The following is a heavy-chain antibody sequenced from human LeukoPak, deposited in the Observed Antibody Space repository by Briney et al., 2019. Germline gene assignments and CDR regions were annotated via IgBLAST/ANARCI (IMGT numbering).Heavy chain of an antibody. CDR2: IYYSGST. Sequence: SGTLSLTCGVSGGSISSTNWWSWVRQPPGKGLEWIGEIYYSGSTNYNPSLKSRVTISVDTSKNQFSLKLSSVTAADTAVYYCARYSYGGYYFDYWGQGTLVTVPS. D-gene: IGHD5-18*01. CDR3: ARYSYGGYYFDY. V-gene: IGHV4-4*02. J-gene: IGHJ4*02. CDR1: GGSISSTNW.